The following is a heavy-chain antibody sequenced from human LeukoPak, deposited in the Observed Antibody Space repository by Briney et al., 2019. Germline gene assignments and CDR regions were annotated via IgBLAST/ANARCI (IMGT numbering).Heavy chain of an antibody. CDR2: IRYDGSNK. V-gene: IGHV3-30*02. D-gene: IGHD5-12*01. J-gene: IGHJ5*01. CDR1: GFSFSSYG. Sequence: GGSLRLSCAASGFSFSSYGMHWVRQASGRGLVWVAFIRYDGSNKDYADSVKGRFTISRDNSKNTLYLEMNSLRAEDTAVYHCAKVRFSDSGRDGLDSWGQGTLVTVSS. CDR3: AKVRFSDSGRDGLDS.